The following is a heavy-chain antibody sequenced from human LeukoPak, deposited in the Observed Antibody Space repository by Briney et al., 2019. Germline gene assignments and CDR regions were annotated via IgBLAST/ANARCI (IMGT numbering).Heavy chain of an antibody. D-gene: IGHD3-10*01. CDR3: ARAYYGSGTSHFDS. CDR2: INWNGGST. CDR1: GFTFDDYG. Sequence: PGGSLRLSCAASGFTFDDYGMSWVRQAPGKGLEGVSGINWNGGSTGYADSVKGRFTISRDNAKNSLYLQMDSLRAEDTAVYYCARAYYGSGTSHFDSWGQGTLVTVSS. V-gene: IGHV3-20*04. J-gene: IGHJ4*02.